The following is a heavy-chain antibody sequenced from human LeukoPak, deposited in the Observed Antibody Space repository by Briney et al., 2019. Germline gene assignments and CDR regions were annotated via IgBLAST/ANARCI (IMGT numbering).Heavy chain of an antibody. CDR3: ARVVYSSGWYLDY. J-gene: IGHJ4*02. Sequence: GGSLRLSCAASGFTVSSHYMTWVRQAPGKGLEWVSVIYSGGSTYYADSVKGIFTISRDSSKNTLYLQVNSLRAEDTAVYYCARVVYSSGWYLDYWGQGTLVTVSS. V-gene: IGHV3-66*01. CDR2: IYSGGST. CDR1: GFTVSSHY. D-gene: IGHD6-19*01.